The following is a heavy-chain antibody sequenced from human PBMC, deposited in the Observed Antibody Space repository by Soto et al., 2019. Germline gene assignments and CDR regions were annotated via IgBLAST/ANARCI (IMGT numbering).Heavy chain of an antibody. V-gene: IGHV3-48*02. Sequence: PGGSLRLSCAASGFTFSTYGMNWVRQAPGKGLEWVSYISSSSTTIYYADSVKGRFTISRDNAKNSLYLQMNSLRDAGKAVYYCARRSRDGYNYYFDYWGQGTLVTVSS. J-gene: IGHJ4*02. CDR3: ARRSRDGYNYYFDY. CDR2: ISSSSTTI. CDR1: GFTFSTYG. D-gene: IGHD5-12*01.